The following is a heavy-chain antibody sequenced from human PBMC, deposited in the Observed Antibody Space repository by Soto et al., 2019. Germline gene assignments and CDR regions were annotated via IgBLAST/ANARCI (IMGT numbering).Heavy chain of an antibody. CDR3: ARGGYDYYDSSGLYYFDY. J-gene: IGHJ4*02. CDR1: GGTFSSYA. CDR2: IIPIFGTP. V-gene: IGHV1-69*13. Sequence: SVKVSCKASGGTFSSYAISWVRQAPGQGLEWMGGIIPIFGTPNYAQKFQGRVTITADESTSTAYMELSSLRSEDTAVYYCARGGYDYYDSSGLYYFDYWGQGTLVTVSS. D-gene: IGHD3-22*01.